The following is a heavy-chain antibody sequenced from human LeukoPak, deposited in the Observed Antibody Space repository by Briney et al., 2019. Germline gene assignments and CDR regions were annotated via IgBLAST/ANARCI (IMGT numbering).Heavy chain of an antibody. D-gene: IGHD3-10*01. J-gene: IGHJ3*02. V-gene: IGHV3-23*01. Sequence: DSVKGRFTISRDNSKNTLYLQMNGLRAGDTALYYCAKESQEGSSFDIWGQGTMVTVSS. CDR3: AKESQEGSSFDI.